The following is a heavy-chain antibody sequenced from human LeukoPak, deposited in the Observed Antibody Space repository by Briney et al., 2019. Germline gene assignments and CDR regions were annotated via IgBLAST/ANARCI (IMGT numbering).Heavy chain of an antibody. Sequence: SVKVSCKASGGILNSYAISWVRQAPGQGLEWMGGISPIFGTSNYAQKFQGRVTITTDESTSTAYMDLSSLRADDTAVYFCGRSRTGYYYYYMEVWGTGTTVTVSS. J-gene: IGHJ6*03. CDR2: ISPIFGTS. CDR3: GRSRTGYYYYYMEV. D-gene: IGHD1-14*01. CDR1: GGILNSYA. V-gene: IGHV1-69*05.